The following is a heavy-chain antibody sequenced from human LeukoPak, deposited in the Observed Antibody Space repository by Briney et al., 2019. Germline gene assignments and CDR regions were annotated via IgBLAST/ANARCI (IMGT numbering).Heavy chain of an antibody. V-gene: IGHV3-33*06. J-gene: IGHJ4*02. D-gene: IGHD3-22*01. CDR2: IWYDGSNK. CDR3: AKGAGGYYDSSGSGFDY. CDR1: GFTFSSRG. Sequence: GGSLRLSCVASGFTFSSRGMHWVRQAPGKGLEWVAVIWYDGSNKYYADSVKGRFTISRDNSKNTLYLQMNSLRAEDTAVYFCAKGAGGYYDSSGSGFDYWGQGTLVTVSS.